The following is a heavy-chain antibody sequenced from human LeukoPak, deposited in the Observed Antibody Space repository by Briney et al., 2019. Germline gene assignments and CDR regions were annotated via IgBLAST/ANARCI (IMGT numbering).Heavy chain of an antibody. CDR2: ISWNSGSI. V-gene: IGHV3-9*01. CDR1: GFTFDDYA. J-gene: IGHJ4*02. D-gene: IGHD2-2*01. CDR3: AKAATIVVVPAAISY. Sequence: GGSLRLSCAASGFTFDDYATHWVRQAPGKGLEWVSGISWNSGSIGYADSVKGRFTISRDNSKNTLYLQMNSLRAEDTAVYYCAKAATIVVVPAAISYWGQGTLVTVSS.